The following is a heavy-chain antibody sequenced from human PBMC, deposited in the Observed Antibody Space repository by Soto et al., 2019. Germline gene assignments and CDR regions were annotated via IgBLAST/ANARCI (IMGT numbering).Heavy chain of an antibody. CDR1: VFTFSSYS. CDR2: ISSSSSYI. Sequence: WSLRPSCSASVFTFSSYSMNWVRQAPGKGLEWVSSISSSSSYIYYADSVKGRFTISRDNAKNSLYLQMNSLRAEDTAVYYCARDRPGAFDIWGQGTMVTVSS. J-gene: IGHJ3*02. V-gene: IGHV3-21*01. CDR3: ARDRPGAFDI.